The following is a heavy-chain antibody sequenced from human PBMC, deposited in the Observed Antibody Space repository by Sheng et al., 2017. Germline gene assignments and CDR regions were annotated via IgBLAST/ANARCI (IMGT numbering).Heavy chain of an antibody. CDR1: GYTFASYG. V-gene: IGHV1-18*01. CDR3: ARDVPYSSGWYAADS. J-gene: IGHJ4*02. D-gene: IGHD6-19*01. CDR2: ISVDNGDT. Sequence: QVQLVQSGTEVKKPGASVKVSCKASGYTFASYGISWVRQAPGQGLEWLGWISVDNGDTNYAQKFQGRVTMTTDTSTSTAYMELRSLISDDTAIYYCARDVPYSSGWYAADSWGQGTLVTVSS.